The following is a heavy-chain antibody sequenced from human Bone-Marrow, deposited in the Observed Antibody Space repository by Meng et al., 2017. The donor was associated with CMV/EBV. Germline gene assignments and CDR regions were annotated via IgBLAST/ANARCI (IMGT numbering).Heavy chain of an antibody. V-gene: IGHV3-9*01. J-gene: IGHJ3*02. CDR1: GFTFDDYA. Sequence: SLKISCAASGFTFDDYAMHWVRQAPGKGLEWVSGISWNSGSIGYADSVKGRFTISRDNAKNSLYLQMNSLRAEDTALYYCAKDGHYYDSSGYYQGGGAFDIWGQGKMVTVSS. CDR3: AKDGHYYDSSGYYQGGGAFDI. CDR2: ISWNSGSI. D-gene: IGHD3-22*01.